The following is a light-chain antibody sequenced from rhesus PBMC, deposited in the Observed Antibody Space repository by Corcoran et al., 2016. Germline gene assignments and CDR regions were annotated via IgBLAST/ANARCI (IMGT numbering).Light chain of an antibody. CDR3: MQSTKDPRT. CDR1: QSLLHSNGNTY. J-gene: IGKJ1*01. CDR2: KVT. V-gene: IGKV2S2*01. Sequence: DIVMTQTPLSLPVTPGDPASISCRSSQSLLHSNGNTYLDWYMQRPGQAPRLLIYKVTNRESGVPDRFSARGSGTDFTLKISRVEPEDVGVYYCMQSTKDPRTFGQGTKVEIK.